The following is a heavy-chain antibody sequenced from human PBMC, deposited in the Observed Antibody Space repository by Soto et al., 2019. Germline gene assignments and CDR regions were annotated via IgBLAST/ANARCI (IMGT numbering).Heavy chain of an antibody. J-gene: IGHJ4*02. CDR1: GFTFSNYP. Sequence: EVQLLESGGGLVQRGGSLRLSCAASGFTFSNYPMSWVRQAPGKGLEWVSVISGSGAFYADSVKGRFTISRDHSKNTLYLQMNSLRGDDTAVYYCAKDSWGGTVIGWSHDSWGQGTLVTVSS. D-gene: IGHD6-19*01. V-gene: IGHV3-23*01. CDR3: AKDSWGGTVIGWSHDS. CDR2: ISGSGA.